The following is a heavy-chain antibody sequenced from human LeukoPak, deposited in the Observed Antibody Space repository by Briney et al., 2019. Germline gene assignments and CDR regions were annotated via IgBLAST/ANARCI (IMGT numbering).Heavy chain of an antibody. J-gene: IGHJ6*03. D-gene: IGHD6-13*01. Sequence: SVKVSCKASGGTFIHYSISWVRQAPGQGLEWMGGIIPIFATADYAQKFQGRVTITTDESTSTAYMELSSLRSEDTAVYYCASGSGYSSNWSLYYYYFLDVWGKGTTVTVSS. CDR1: GGTFIHYS. CDR2: IIPIFATA. V-gene: IGHV1-69*05. CDR3: ASGSGYSSNWSLYYYYFLDV.